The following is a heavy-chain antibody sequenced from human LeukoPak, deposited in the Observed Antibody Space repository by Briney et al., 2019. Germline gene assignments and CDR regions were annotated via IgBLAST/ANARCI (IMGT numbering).Heavy chain of an antibody. D-gene: IGHD4-17*01. J-gene: IGHJ4*02. V-gene: IGHV1-2*02. Sequence: ASVKVSCKASGYTFTGYYMHWVRRAPGQGLEWMGWINPNSGGTNYAQKFQGRVTMTTDTSTSTAYMELRSLRSDDTAVYYCARVPHYGDGEFDYWGQGTLVTVSS. CDR1: GYTFTGYY. CDR2: INPNSGGT. CDR3: ARVPHYGDGEFDY.